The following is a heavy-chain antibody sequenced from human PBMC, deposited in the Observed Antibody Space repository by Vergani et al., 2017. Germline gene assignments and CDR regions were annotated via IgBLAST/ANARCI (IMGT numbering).Heavy chain of an antibody. D-gene: IGHD3-10*01. Sequence: EVQLVESGGVVVQPGGSLRLSCAASGFTFDDYTMHWVRQAPGKGLEWVSLISWDGGSTYYADSVKGRFTISRDNAKNSLYLQMNSLRAEDTAVYYCAKDYYGSGSYHYYYYYMDVWGKGTTVTVSS. V-gene: IGHV3-43*01. CDR2: ISWDGGST. J-gene: IGHJ6*03. CDR3: AKDYYGSGSYHYYYYYMDV. CDR1: GFTFDDYT.